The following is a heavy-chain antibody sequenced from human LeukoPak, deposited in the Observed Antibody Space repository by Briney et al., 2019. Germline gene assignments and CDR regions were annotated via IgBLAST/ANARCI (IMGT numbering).Heavy chain of an antibody. CDR3: ARGGSRPYTSSTLDY. V-gene: IGHV4-59*12. Sequence: SETLSLTCSVSGGSITVYYWNWIRQSPGKGLEWIGSISYSGSTNYNPSLKSRVTISIDTSKNRFSLKVSSVIAADTAMYYCARGGSRPYTSSTLDYWGQGTLVTVSS. J-gene: IGHJ4*02. D-gene: IGHD6-6*01. CDR1: GGSITVYY. CDR2: ISYSGST.